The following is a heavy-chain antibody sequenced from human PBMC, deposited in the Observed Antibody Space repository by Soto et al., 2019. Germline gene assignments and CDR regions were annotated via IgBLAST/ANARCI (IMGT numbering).Heavy chain of an antibody. CDR1: GFTFNTYG. CDR2: ISYDGSEK. Sequence: QEQLVESGGGVVQPGKSLRLSCAASGFTFNTYGMHWVRQAPGKGLEWVAVISYDGSEKYYVDSVKGRFTISKDNSKNTLYLQMNSLRPEDTAEYYCAKSPNFYCSSPNCYKYYFDHWGQGTRVTVSS. CDR3: AKSPNFYCSSPNCYKYYFDH. J-gene: IGHJ4*02. V-gene: IGHV3-30*18. D-gene: IGHD2-2*02.